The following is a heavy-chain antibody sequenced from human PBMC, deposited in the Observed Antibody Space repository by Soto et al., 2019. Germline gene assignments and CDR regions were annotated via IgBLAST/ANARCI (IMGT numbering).Heavy chain of an antibody. CDR1: GGSISSYY. CDR3: ARRYGDNFDY. CDR2: IYYSGST. J-gene: IGHJ4*02. V-gene: IGHV4-59*01. D-gene: IGHD4-17*01. Sequence: PSETLSLTCTVSGGSISSYYWSWIRQPPGKGLEWIGYIYYSGSTNCNPSLKSRVTISVDTSKNQFSLKLSSVTAADTAVYYCARRYGDNFDYWGQGTLVTVSS.